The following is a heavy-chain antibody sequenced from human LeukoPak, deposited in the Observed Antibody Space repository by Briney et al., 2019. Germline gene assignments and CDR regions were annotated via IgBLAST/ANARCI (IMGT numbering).Heavy chain of an antibody. Sequence: ASVKVSCKASGYTFTSYYMHWVRQALGQGLEWMGIINPSCGSTSYAQKFQGRVTMTRDMSTSTVYMELSSLRSEDTAVYYCARDQVGGYCSSTSCYNWFDPWGQGTLVTVSS. CDR2: INPSCGST. CDR1: GYTFTSYY. D-gene: IGHD2-2*01. CDR3: ARDQVGGYCSSTSCYNWFDP. V-gene: IGHV1-46*01. J-gene: IGHJ5*02.